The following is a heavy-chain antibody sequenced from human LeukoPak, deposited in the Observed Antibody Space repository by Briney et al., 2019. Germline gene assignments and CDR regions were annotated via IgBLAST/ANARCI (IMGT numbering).Heavy chain of an antibody. D-gene: IGHD5-24*01. CDR1: GFTFDDYT. CDR2: IRWDGGIT. CDR3: AKDGRWLQLKGEYYFDY. J-gene: IGHJ4*02. Sequence: PAGGSLRLSCAASGFTFDDYTMHWVRQAPGKGLEWVSLIRWDGGITYYADSVKGRFTISRDNSKNSLYLQMNSLRTEDTALYYCAKDGRWLQLKGEYYFDYWGQGTLVTVSS. V-gene: IGHV3-43*01.